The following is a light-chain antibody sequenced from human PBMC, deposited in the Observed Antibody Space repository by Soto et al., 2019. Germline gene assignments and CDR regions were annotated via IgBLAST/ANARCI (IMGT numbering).Light chain of an antibody. CDR3: QQRSNWPPGT. V-gene: IGKV3-11*01. CDR1: QSVSSY. Sequence: EIVLTQSPATLSLSPGERATLSCRASQSVSSYLAWYQQKPGQAPRLLIYDASNRATGIPARFSGSGSGTDFTLTISSLAPEYFAVYYCQQRSNWPPGTFGGGTKVEIK. CDR2: DAS. J-gene: IGKJ4*01.